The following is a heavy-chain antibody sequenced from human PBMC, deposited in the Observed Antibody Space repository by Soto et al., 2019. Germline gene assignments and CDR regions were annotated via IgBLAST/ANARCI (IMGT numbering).Heavy chain of an antibody. J-gene: IGHJ4*02. Sequence: SETLSLTCTVSGGSISSGGYYWSWIRQHPGKGLEWIGYIYYSGSTYYNPSLKSRVTISVDTSKNQFSLKLSSVTAADTAVYYCARWLGVATSWFDYWGQGTLVTVSS. V-gene: IGHV4-31*03. CDR1: GGSISSGGYY. D-gene: IGHD5-12*01. CDR3: ARWLGVATSWFDY. CDR2: IYYSGST.